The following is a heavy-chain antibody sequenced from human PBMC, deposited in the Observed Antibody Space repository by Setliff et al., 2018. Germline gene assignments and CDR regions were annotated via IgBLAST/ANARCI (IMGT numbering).Heavy chain of an antibody. Sequence: GGSLRLSCAASGFTFSSSSMTWVRQAPGKGLEWVSAINSGGSSTYYADSVKGRFTISRDKAHHSLFLQMNSLRAEDTAVYYCARLALTGYDSSGYYYALDYYYYMDVWGKGTTVTVSS. D-gene: IGHD3-22*01. CDR1: GFTFSSSS. J-gene: IGHJ6*03. V-gene: IGHV3-21*01. CDR2: INSGGSST. CDR3: ARLALTGYDSSGYYYALDYYYYMDV.